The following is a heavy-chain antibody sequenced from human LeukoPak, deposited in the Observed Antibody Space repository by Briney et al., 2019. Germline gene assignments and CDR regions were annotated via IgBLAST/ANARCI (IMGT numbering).Heavy chain of an antibody. Sequence: GASVKVSCKASGYTFTSYGISWVRQAPGQGLEWMGWISAYNGNTNYAQKLQGRVTMTTDTSTSTAYMELRSLGSDDTAEYYCARVLGDDSGRAFDIWGQGTMVTVSS. CDR2: ISAYNGNT. D-gene: IGHD3-16*01. V-gene: IGHV1-18*01. J-gene: IGHJ3*02. CDR1: GYTFTSYG. CDR3: ARVLGDDSGRAFDI.